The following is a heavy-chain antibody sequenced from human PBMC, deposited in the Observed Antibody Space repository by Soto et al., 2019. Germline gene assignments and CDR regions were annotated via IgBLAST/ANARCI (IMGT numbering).Heavy chain of an antibody. Sequence: QVQLVESGGGVVQPGRSLRLSCAASGFTFSSYGMHWVRQAPGKGLEWVAVISYDGSNKYYADSVKGRFTISRDNSKNTMYLQMNRLSAEDTAVYYCAKDVVVGATTGLGDYYYYYGMDVWGQGTTVTVSS. CDR1: GFTFSSYG. V-gene: IGHV3-30*18. CDR3: AKDVVVGATTGLGDYYYYYGMDV. CDR2: ISYDGSNK. D-gene: IGHD1-26*01. J-gene: IGHJ6*02.